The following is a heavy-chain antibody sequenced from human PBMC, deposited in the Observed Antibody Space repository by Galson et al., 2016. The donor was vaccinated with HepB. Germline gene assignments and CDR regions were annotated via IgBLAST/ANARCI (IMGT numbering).Heavy chain of an antibody. Sequence: PALVKPTQTLTLTCTFSGFSLTTSGVAVGWIRQPPGKALEWLALIYWDDDKRHSPSLRSRLTVTKDTSKNQVVLTMTNMDPVDTATYFCAHRRGYSGSDLYILRRGYFGQGGQGTLVTLSS. CDR3: AHRRGYSGSDLYILRRGYFGQ. CDR1: GFSLTTSGVA. CDR2: IYWDDDK. V-gene: IGHV2-5*02. D-gene: IGHD5-12*01. J-gene: IGHJ4*02.